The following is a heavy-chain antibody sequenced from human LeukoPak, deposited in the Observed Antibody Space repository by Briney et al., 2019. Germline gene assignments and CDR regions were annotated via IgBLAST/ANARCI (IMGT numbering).Heavy chain of an antibody. V-gene: IGHV3-49*04. Sequence: GRSLRLSCTASGFTFGDYAMSWVRQAPGKGLEWVGFIRSKAYGGTTEYPASVKGRFTISRDDSKSIAYLQMNSLKTEDTAVYYCTRDHGYWGQGTLVTVSS. J-gene: IGHJ4*02. CDR2: IRSKAYGGTT. CDR3: TRDHGY. CDR1: GFTFGDYA.